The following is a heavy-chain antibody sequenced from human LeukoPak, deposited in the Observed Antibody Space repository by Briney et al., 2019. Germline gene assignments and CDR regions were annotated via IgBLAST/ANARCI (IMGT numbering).Heavy chain of an antibody. CDR2: ISSTSSDI. D-gene: IGHD1-26*01. Sequence: GGSLRLSCAASGFTFTTYSMNWVRQTPGKGLEWVSSISSTSSDIYYADSVKGRFTISRDDAKNSLYLQMNSLRAEDTAVYYCARDSSGVDHDFDYWGQGTLVTVSS. CDR1: GFTFTTYS. J-gene: IGHJ4*02. V-gene: IGHV3-21*01. CDR3: ARDSSGVDHDFDY.